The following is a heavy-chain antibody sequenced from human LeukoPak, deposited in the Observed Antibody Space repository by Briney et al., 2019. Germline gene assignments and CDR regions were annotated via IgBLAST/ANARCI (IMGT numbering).Heavy chain of an antibody. CDR3: ARDLYSYGANQDDY. Sequence: GGSLRLSCAASGFTFRRYWMNWVRQAPGKGLEWVANINQDASAKSYVDSVRGRFTISRDDAKNSLHLQMNSLRAEDTAVYYCARDLYSYGANQDDYWGQGILVTVSS. CDR2: INQDASAK. J-gene: IGHJ4*02. D-gene: IGHD5-18*01. CDR1: GFTFRRYW. V-gene: IGHV3-7*01.